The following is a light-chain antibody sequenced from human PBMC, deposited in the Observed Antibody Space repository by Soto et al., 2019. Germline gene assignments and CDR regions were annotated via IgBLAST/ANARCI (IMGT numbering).Light chain of an antibody. CDR2: LGS. J-gene: IGKJ3*01. CDR1: QSLLHSNGYNY. CDR3: MQALPTPRVT. V-gene: IGKV2-28*01. Sequence: DIVMTQSPLSLPVTPGEPASISCRSSQSLLHSNGYNYLDWYLQKPGQSPQLLIYLGSNRASGVPDRFSGSGSGTDFTLKISRVEAEDVGVYYCMQALPTPRVTFGPGTKVDIK.